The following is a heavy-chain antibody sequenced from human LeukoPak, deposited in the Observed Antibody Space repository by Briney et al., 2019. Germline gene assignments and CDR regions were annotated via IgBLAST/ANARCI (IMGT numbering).Heavy chain of an antibody. Sequence: GGSLRLSCAASGFTFSSYAMSWVRQAPGKGLEWVSAISGSGGSTYYADSVKGRFTISRDNSKNTLYLQMNSLRAEDTAVYYCAKGDDFWSGPGLNWFDPWGQGTLDTVSS. CDR2: ISGSGGST. CDR1: GFTFSSYA. V-gene: IGHV3-23*01. CDR3: AKGDDFWSGPGLNWFDP. D-gene: IGHD3-3*01. J-gene: IGHJ5*02.